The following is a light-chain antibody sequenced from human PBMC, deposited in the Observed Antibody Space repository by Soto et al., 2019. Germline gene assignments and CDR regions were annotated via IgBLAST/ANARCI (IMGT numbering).Light chain of an antibody. CDR2: VAS. CDR1: QSVSSSY. J-gene: IGKJ3*01. CDR3: QQYGSSPFT. V-gene: IGKV3-20*01. Sequence: EIVLTPSPGTLSLSPGERATLSCRASQSVSSSYLAWYQQKPGQAPRLLIYVASSRATGIPDRFSGSGSGTDFTLTISRLEPEDFAVYYCQQYGSSPFTFGPGTKVDIK.